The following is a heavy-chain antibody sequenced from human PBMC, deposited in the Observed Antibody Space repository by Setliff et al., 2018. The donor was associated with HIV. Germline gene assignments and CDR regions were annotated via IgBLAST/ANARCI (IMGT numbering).Heavy chain of an antibody. D-gene: IGHD3-22*01. CDR1: GYTFTSYG. CDR3: AKIAQPDYYDSSGYYPRGAFDI. V-gene: IGHV1-18*01. J-gene: IGHJ3*02. CDR2: ISAYNGNT. Sequence: GASVKVSCKASGYTFTSYGISWVRQAPGQGLEWMGWISAYNGNTNYAQKLQGRVTMTTDTSTSTAYMELGSLRSDDTAVYYCAKIAQPDYYDSSGYYPRGAFDIWGQGTMVTVSS.